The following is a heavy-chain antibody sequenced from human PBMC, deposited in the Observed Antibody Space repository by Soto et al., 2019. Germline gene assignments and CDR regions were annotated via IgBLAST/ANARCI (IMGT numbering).Heavy chain of an antibody. J-gene: IGHJ6*02. D-gene: IGHD2-15*01. V-gene: IGHV1-8*01. Sequence: ASVKVSCKASGYTFTSYDINWVRQATGQGLEWMGWMNPNSGNTGYAQKFQGRVTMTRNTSISTAYMELSSLRVGDTAVYYCTRKTPTNGMAVWGQGTTVTVSS. CDR3: TRKTPTNGMAV. CDR2: MNPNSGNT. CDR1: GYTFTSYD.